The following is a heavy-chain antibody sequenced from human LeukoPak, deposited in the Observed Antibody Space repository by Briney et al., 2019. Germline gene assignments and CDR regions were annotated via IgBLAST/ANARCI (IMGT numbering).Heavy chain of an antibody. CDR2: INSNGGRT. J-gene: IGHJ3*02. CDR1: GFTFSTCP. D-gene: IGHD4-17*01. Sequence: PGGSLRLSCVGFGFTFSTCPMHWVRQAPGKGLEPVSGINSNGGRTYYADPMKGRFTISRDNSKNTLYLQMNSLRAEDTAVYFCAKDPNGDYIGTFDIWGQGTIVTVSS. V-gene: IGHV3-64*02. CDR3: AKDPNGDYIGTFDI.